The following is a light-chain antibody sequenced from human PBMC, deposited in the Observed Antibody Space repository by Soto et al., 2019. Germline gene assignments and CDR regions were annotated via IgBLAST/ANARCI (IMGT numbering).Light chain of an antibody. CDR2: DNN. CDR3: GVWDTNLLSFV. J-gene: IGLJ1*01. CDR1: SANIGNYF. V-gene: IGLV1-51*01. Sequence: QSVLTQPPSVSAAPGQKVTISCSGTSANIGNYFVSWYRQLPGTAPTLLIYDNNKRPSGIPDRVSASKSGTSATLGIAGLQTGDEADYYCGVWDTNLLSFVFGSGTKLTVL.